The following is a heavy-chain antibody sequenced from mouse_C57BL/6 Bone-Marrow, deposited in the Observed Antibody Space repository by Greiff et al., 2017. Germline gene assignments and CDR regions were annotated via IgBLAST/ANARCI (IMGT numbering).Heavy chain of an antibody. D-gene: IGHD3-2*02. CDR1: GYTFTDYN. V-gene: IGHV1-18*01. J-gene: IGHJ4*01. CDR2: INPNNGGT. CDR3: ARELDSSGYVLMDY. Sequence: VQLQQSGPELVKPGASVKIPCKASGYTFTDYNMDWVKQSHGKSLEWIGDINPNNGGTIYNQKFKGKATLTVDKSSSTAYMELRSLTSEDTAVYYCARELDSSGYVLMDYWGQGTSVTVSS.